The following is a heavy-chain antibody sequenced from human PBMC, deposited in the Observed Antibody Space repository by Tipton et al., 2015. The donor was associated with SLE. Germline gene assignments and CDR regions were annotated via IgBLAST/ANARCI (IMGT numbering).Heavy chain of an antibody. Sequence: TLSLTCDVYGGSSRNYYWTWIRQPPGKGLEWIGEVDHRGRANYNPSLENRVTISRDTSRTQFSLKLSSVTAADTAVYYCARDRSHWDVDYWGRGTLVTVSS. J-gene: IGHJ4*02. D-gene: IGHD3-16*02. CDR2: VDHRGRA. CDR3: ARDRSHWDVDY. V-gene: IGHV4-34*01. CDR1: GGSSRNYY.